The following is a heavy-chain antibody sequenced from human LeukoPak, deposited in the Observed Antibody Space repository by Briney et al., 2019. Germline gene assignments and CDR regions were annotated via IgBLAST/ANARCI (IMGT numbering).Heavy chain of an antibody. CDR3: ARNYGDYFFNYYYMDV. CDR2: IYYNGSS. CDR1: GGSISSYY. Sequence: SETLSLTCTVSGGSISSYYWSWIRQPPGKGLEWIGYIYYNGSSNYNPSLKSRVTISVDTSKNQFSLKLSSVTAADTAVYYCARNYGDYFFNYYYMDVWGKGTTVTISS. V-gene: IGHV4-59*01. D-gene: IGHD4-17*01. J-gene: IGHJ6*03.